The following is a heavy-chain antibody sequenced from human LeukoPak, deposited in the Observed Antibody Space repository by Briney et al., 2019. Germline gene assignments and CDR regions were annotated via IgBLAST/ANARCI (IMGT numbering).Heavy chain of an antibody. V-gene: IGHV4-34*01. CDR2: INHSGST. J-gene: IGHJ4*02. D-gene: IGHD2-2*01. CDR3: AGLTIEGYCSSTSCYGYFDY. CDR1: GGSFSGYY. Sequence: SETLSLTCAVYGGSFSGYYWSWIRQPPGKGLEWIGEINHSGSTNYNPSLKSRVTISVDTSKNQFSLKLSSVTAADTAVYYCAGLTIEGYCSSTSCYGYFDYWGQGTLVTVSS.